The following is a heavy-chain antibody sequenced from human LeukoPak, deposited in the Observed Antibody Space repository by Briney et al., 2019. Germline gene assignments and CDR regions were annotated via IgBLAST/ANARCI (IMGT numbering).Heavy chain of an antibody. J-gene: IGHJ4*02. Sequence: GGSLRLSCAASGFIFSSYWMSWVRQAPGKGLEWVANIKQDGSEKYHVDSVKGRFTISRDNAKNSLSLQMNSLRAEDTAVYYCARGPLGYCSTTSCSFSHWGQGTLVTVSS. CDR2: IKQDGSEK. D-gene: IGHD2-2*01. CDR3: ARGPLGYCSTTSCSFSH. CDR1: GFIFSSYW. V-gene: IGHV3-7*01.